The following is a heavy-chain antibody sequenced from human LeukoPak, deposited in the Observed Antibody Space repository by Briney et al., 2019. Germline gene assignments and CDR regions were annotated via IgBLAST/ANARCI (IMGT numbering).Heavy chain of an antibody. V-gene: IGHV4-38-2*02. D-gene: IGHD3-22*01. CDR2: IYHSGST. J-gene: IGHJ5*02. CDR1: GYSISSGYY. Sequence: SETLSLTCTISGYSISSGYYWGWIRQPPGKGLEWIGSIYHSGSTYYNPSLKSRVTISVDTSKNQFSLKLSSVTAADTAVYYCARGRYYCDSSFDPWGQGTLVTVSS. CDR3: ARGRYYCDSSFDP.